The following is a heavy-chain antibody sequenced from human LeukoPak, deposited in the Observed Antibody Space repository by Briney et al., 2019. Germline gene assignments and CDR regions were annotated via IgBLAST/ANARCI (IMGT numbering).Heavy chain of an antibody. Sequence: GGSLRLSCAASGFTFSSYAMSWVRQAPGKGLEWVSTISGSGGSTYYADSVKSRFTISRDNSKNTVYLQMNSLRAGDTAVYYCAKEYGYSKNAPFDYWGQGTLVTVSS. D-gene: IGHD4-11*01. V-gene: IGHV3-23*01. CDR2: ISGSGGST. J-gene: IGHJ4*02. CDR3: AKEYGYSKNAPFDY. CDR1: GFTFSSYA.